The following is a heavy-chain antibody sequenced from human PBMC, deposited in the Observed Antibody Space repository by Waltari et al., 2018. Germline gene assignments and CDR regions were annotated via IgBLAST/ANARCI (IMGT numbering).Heavy chain of an antibody. CDR3: ARNGPYFDVDY. Sequence: QVQLQQWGAGLLKPSATLSLTCAVYGGSLSGYWCTCIRQSPGQGLEWIGEIGHSGAPHYNSSLKRRLTISLDTSKNQFSLQLTSVTAADTAVYYCARNGPYFDVDYWGHGTLVTVSS. CDR2: IGHSGAP. D-gene: IGHD3-9*01. CDR1: GGSLSGYW. J-gene: IGHJ4*01. V-gene: IGHV4-34*01.